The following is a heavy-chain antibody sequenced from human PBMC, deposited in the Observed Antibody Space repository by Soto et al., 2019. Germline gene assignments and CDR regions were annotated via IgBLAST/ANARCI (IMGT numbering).Heavy chain of an antibody. V-gene: IGHV4-34*01. CDR2: INHSGST. J-gene: IGHJ6*02. Sequence: SGTLSLTCAVYGESFSGYYWSWIRQPPGKGLEWIGEINHSGSTNYNPSLKSRVTISVDTSKNQFSLKLSSVTAADTAVYYCARASGRGAYYYYYGMDVWGQGTTVTVSS. CDR1: GESFSGYY. D-gene: IGHD6-25*01. CDR3: ARASGRGAYYYYYGMDV.